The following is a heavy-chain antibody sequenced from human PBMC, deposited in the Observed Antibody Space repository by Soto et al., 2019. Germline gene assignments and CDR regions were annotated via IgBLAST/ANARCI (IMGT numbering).Heavy chain of an antibody. CDR2: IVPVFGMA. Sequence: QVLLAQSGAEVKKPGSSVKVSCQTSRGTFNTSPISWVRQAPGQGLEWLGDIVPVFGMANYAQKFQDRLTLTANKSSPSVWLDGTSMTPEESAVSACGPPYNRVRKDHAGSPATTSLYLAGHGNWGQGTTVIVSS. V-gene: IGHV1-69*17. J-gene: IGHJ6*02. CDR3: GPPYNRVRKDHAGSPATTSLYLAGHGN. CDR1: RGTFNTSP. D-gene: IGHD1-26*01.